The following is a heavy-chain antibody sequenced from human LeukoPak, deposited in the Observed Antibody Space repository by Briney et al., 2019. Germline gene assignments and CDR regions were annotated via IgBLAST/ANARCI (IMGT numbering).Heavy chain of an antibody. CDR2: IYYSGST. CDR1: GGSISSSSYY. Sequence: SETLSLTCTVSGGSISSSSYYWGWIRQPPGKGLEWIGSIYYSGSTYYNPSLKSRVTISVDTSKNQFSLKLSSVTAADTAVYHCARDFSWYFSYNWFDPWGQGTLVTVSS. J-gene: IGHJ5*02. CDR3: ARDFSWYFSYNWFDP. D-gene: IGHD6-13*01. V-gene: IGHV4-39*07.